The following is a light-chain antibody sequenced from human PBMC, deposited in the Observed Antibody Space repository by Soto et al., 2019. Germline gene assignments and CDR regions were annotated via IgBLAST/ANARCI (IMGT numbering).Light chain of an antibody. CDR2: DVT. CDR3: SSYTSNNTVI. V-gene: IGLV2-14*01. CDR1: SSDVGGYTY. Sequence: QSALTQPASVSGSPGQSITISCTGTSSDVGGYTYVSWYQQHPGKAPKLMIYDVTNRPSGISNRFSGSKSGNTASLTISGLQAEDEADYYCSSYTSNNTVIFGGGTKVTVL. J-gene: IGLJ2*01.